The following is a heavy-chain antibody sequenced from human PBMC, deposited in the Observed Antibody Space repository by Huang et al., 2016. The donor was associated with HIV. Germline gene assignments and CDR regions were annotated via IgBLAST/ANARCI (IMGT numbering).Heavy chain of an antibody. J-gene: IGHJ4*02. D-gene: IGHD3-22*01. CDR3: ARDYYDSRGYDIHAVVDY. CDR1: GYTFTRYA. Sequence: QVQLVQSGSELRKPGASVKVSCQASGYTFTRYAMNWVRQAPGQGLEWMGWNNTNTGNPTYAQAWTGRFVVSLDTSVSTAYLQISSLEAEDTAVYYCARDYYDSRGYDIHAVVDYWGQGTLVTVSS. V-gene: IGHV7-4-1*02. CDR2: NNTNTGNP.